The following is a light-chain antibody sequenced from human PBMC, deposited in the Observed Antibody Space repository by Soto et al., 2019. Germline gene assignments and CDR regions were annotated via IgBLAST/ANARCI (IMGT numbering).Light chain of an antibody. CDR1: QGITNY. CDR2: AAS. V-gene: IGKV1-9*01. CDR3: QQFNSYPALT. J-gene: IGKJ4*01. Sequence: DLQLTQSPSFLSASVGDRVTITCRASQGITNYLAWYQQKPGKAPKLLIYAASTLQSGVPSRFSGSGSGTEFTLTISSLQPEDFATYYCQQFNSYPALTFGGGTKVEIK.